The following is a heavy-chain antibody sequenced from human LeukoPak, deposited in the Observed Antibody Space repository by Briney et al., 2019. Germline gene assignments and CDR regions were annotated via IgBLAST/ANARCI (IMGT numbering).Heavy chain of an antibody. V-gene: IGHV3-48*03. D-gene: IGHD3-22*01. CDR2: ISSSGNTI. Sequence: GGSLRLSCAASGSIFSNYEMNWVRQAPGKGLEWVSYISSSGNTIYYADSVKGRFTISRDNAKNSLYLQMDRLRAEDTAVYYCARDYYVSIYYYYGMDVWGKGTTVTVSS. CDR3: ARDYYVSIYYYYGMDV. J-gene: IGHJ6*04. CDR1: GSIFSNYE.